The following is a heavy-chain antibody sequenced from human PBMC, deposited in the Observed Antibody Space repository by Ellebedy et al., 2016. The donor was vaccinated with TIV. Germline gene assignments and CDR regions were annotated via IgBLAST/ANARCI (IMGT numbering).Heavy chain of an antibody. CDR3: EADPAYISSSCFDY. Sequence: AASVKVSCKASGFTFSSSAVQWVRQARGQPLEWIGWIVLGSGDTNYAPKFQERVTITRDVSTSTAYMELTSLRSEDTGVYYCEADPAYISSSCFDYWGQGTLVTVSS. CDR1: GFTFSSSA. J-gene: IGHJ4*02. D-gene: IGHD6-6*01. CDR2: IVLGSGDT. V-gene: IGHV1-58*01.